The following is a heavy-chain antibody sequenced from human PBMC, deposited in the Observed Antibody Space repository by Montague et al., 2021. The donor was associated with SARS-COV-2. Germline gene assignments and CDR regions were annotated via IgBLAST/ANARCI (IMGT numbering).Heavy chain of an antibody. J-gene: IGHJ4*02. CDR3: ARLGSGSYYTLDY. V-gene: IGHV4-39*01. CDR2: IYYSGST. D-gene: IGHD3-10*01. Sequence: SETLSLTCTVSGGSIGSSSYYWGWIRQPPGKGLEWIGSIYYSGSTYYNPSLKSRVTISADTSKNQFSLKLSSVTAADTAVYYCARLGSGSYYTLDYWGQGTLVTVSS. CDR1: GGSIGSSSYY.